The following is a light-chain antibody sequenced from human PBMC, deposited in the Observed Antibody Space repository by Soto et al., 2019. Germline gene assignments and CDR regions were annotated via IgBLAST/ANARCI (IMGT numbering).Light chain of an antibody. CDR2: GAS. CDR1: PRVDND. Sequence: IVMTQSPATLSVSPGDRATLSCSTHPRVDNDLAGYQQKPGQPPRLLIYGASSRATGVPDRFSGSGSGTDFTLTISSLEPEDLAVYYCQQHGNSPCTFGQGTRME. J-gene: IGKJ5*01. CDR3: QQHGNSPCT. V-gene: IGKV3D-15*01.